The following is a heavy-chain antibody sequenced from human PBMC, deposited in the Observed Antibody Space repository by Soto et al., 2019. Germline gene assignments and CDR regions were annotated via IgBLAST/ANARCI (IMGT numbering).Heavy chain of an antibody. D-gene: IGHD1-20*01. J-gene: IGHJ4*02. CDR1: GGTFSNYV. CDR2: IIPISGAA. CDR3: ARDMTITVVPYFDF. Sequence: QVQLVQSGAEVKKPGSSVKVSCKASGGTFSNYVVNWVRQAPGQGLEWMGRIIPISGAANYAQKFQGRVTMTADKATITSYMELSSLRSEETAVYYCARDMTITVVPYFDFWGQGTLVTVSS. V-gene: IGHV1-69*06.